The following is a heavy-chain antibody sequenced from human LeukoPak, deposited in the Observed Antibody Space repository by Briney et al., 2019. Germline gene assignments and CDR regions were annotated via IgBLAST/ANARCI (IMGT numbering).Heavy chain of an antibody. J-gene: IGHJ4*02. CDR1: GFRFSDYW. Sequence: PGGSLRLSCEASGFRFSDYWMTWVRQAPGKGLEWVANIKEDGREKYYVDSVKGRFTLSKDNDKNSVYLQMNSLGADDTAVYYCARGWGEKGYCRGGTCNNPQFDYWGQGILVTVSS. D-gene: IGHD2-15*01. CDR3: ARGWGEKGYCRGGTCNNPQFDY. V-gene: IGHV3-7*01. CDR2: IKEDGREK.